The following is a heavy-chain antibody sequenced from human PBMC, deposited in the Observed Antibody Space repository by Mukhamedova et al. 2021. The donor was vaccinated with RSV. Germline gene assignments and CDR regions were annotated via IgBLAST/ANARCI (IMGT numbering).Heavy chain of an antibody. CDR3: ARWTSVYGSGGRHYYYYMDV. CDR2: IYYSGST. Sequence: GKGLEWIGYIYYSGSTYYNPSLKSRVTISVDTSKNQFSLKLSSVTAADTAVYYCARWTSVYGSGGRHYYYYMDVWGKGSTVTVSS. V-gene: IGHV4-30-4*01. J-gene: IGHJ6*03. D-gene: IGHD3-10*01.